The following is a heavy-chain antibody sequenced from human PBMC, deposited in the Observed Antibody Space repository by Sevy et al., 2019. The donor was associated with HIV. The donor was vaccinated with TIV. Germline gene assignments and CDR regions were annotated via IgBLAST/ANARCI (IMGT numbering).Heavy chain of an antibody. D-gene: IGHD5-18*01. V-gene: IGHV3-74*01. CDR2: INSDGSST. CDR3: VRECVGGYSYAFDH. Sequence: GGSLRLSCAASGFTFSIYWMHWVRQVPGKGLVWVSRINSDGSSTRNADSVKGRFTISRDNAKNTLYLQMNSLRVEDTAVYYCVRECVGGYSYAFDHWGQGTLVTVSS. CDR1: GFTFSIYW. J-gene: IGHJ4*02.